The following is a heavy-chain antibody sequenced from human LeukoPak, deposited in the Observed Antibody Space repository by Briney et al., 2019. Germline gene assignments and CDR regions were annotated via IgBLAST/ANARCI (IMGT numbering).Heavy chain of an antibody. CDR2: ISADSGTT. CDR1: GFAFRIYP. CDR3: ATLMYTTGRQGFDS. V-gene: IGHV3-23*01. D-gene: IGHD1-1*01. J-gene: IGHJ4*02. Sequence: PGGSLRLSCAASGFAFRIYPMIWARQAPGKGLEWVSSISADSGTTNYADSATGRFTVSRDNSKGTLYLQMDSLRVEDTAVYYCATLMYTTGRQGFDSWGQGTRVTVSS.